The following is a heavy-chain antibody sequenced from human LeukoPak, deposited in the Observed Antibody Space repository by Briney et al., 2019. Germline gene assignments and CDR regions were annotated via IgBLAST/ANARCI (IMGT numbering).Heavy chain of an antibody. J-gene: IGHJ1*01. V-gene: IGHV3-15*01. D-gene: IGHD3-22*01. CDR2: IKRETDGGTI. CDR1: GFTVSSNY. CDR3: TTDRYYDNSELQFQH. Sequence: GGSLRLSCAASGFTVSSNYMSWVRQAPGKGLEWLGRIKRETDGGTIDYAAPVKGRFTISRDDSRYTLYLQMDSLKIEDTAVYYCTTDRYYDNSELQFQHWGQGTLVTVSS.